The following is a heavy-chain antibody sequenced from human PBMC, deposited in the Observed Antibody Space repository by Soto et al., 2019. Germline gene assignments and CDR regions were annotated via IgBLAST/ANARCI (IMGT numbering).Heavy chain of an antibody. CDR2: IHHSGST. CDR1: GLSISSGDW. J-gene: IGHJ4*02. V-gene: IGHV4-4*02. Sequence: VQLQESGPGLVRPSGTVSLTCAVSGLSISSGDWWSWVRQPPGKGLEWIGEIHHSGSTNYNPSLKSRVTMSVVPSKDLFSLTLTSVTAADTAFYYCARDQGSHPGDWGQGTLVSVSS. D-gene: IGHD6-13*01. CDR3: ARDQGSHPGD.